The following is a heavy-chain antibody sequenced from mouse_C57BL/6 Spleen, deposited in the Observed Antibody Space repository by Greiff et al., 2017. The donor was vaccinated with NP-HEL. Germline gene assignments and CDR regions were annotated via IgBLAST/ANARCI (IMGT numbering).Heavy chain of an antibody. J-gene: IGHJ4*01. CDR3: TTSYDGGYAMDY. V-gene: IGHV14-4*01. Sequence: EVKLMESGAELVRPGASVKLSCTASGFNIKDDYMHWVKQRPEQGLEWIGWIDPENGDTEYASKFQGKATITADTSSNTAYLQLSSLTSEDTAVYYCTTSYDGGYAMDYWGQGTSVTVSS. D-gene: IGHD2-12*01. CDR2: IDPENGDT. CDR1: GFNIKDDY.